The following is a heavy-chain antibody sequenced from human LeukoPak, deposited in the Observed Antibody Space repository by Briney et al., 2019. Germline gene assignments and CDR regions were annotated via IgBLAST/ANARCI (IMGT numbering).Heavy chain of an antibody. J-gene: IGHJ4*02. CDR2: IYYSGST. CDR1: GGSISRGGYY. D-gene: IGHD6-25*01. V-gene: IGHV4-31*03. CDR3: ARDPSIAAAGPFDY. Sequence: PSQTLSLTCTVSGGSISRGGYYWSWIPQHPGKGLEWIENIYYSGSTSYNPSLKSRVTISVDTTKNQFSLRLSSVTAADTAVYYCARDPSIAAAGPFDYWGQGTLVTVSS.